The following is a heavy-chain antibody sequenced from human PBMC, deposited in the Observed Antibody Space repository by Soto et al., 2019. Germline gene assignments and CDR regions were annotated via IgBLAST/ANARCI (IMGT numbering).Heavy chain of an antibody. Sequence: EVQLVESGGGLVQPGRSLRLSCAASGFRFDDYAMHWVRQVPGKGLEWVSGISWNSGSIGYADSVKGRTTISRDNAKKSLYLQINSRRLEVTDLYDCDKDMEKITVRGFDIWGLATIVTVSS. CDR3: DKDMEKITVRGFDI. CDR2: ISWNSGSI. J-gene: IGHJ3*02. D-gene: IGHD3-16*01. CDR1: GFRFDDYA. V-gene: IGHV3-9*01.